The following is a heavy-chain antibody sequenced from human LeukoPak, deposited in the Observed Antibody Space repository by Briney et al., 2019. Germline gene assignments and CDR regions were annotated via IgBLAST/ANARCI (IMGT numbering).Heavy chain of an antibody. CDR1: GGSFSGYY. J-gene: IGHJ5*02. D-gene: IGHD6-19*01. V-gene: IGHV4-34*01. Sequence: SETLSLTCAVYGGSFSGYYWSWNRQPPGKGLEWIGEINHSGSTNYNPSLKSRVTMSVDTSKNQFSLKLSSVTAADTAVYYCARDHSSGWPFDPWGQGTLVTVSS. CDR3: ARDHSSGWPFDP. CDR2: INHSGST.